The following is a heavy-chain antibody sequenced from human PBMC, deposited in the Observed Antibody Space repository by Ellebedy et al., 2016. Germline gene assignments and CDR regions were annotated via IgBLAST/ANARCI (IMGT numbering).Heavy chain of an antibody. Sequence: ASVKVSXXASGYTFTSYYMHWVRQAPGQGLEWMGWINPNSGGTNYAQKFQGRVTMTRDTSISTAYMELSRLRSDDTAVYYCARGYGYCTNGVCYTPPYFDYWGQGTLVTVSS. V-gene: IGHV1-2*02. CDR2: INPNSGGT. CDR1: GYTFTSYY. J-gene: IGHJ4*02. D-gene: IGHD2-8*01. CDR3: ARGYGYCTNGVCYTPPYFDY.